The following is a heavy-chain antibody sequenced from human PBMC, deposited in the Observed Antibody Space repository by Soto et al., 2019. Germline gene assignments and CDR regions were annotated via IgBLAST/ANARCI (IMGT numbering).Heavy chain of an antibody. Sequence: SETLSLTCAVSGYSITSGYYWGWVRQPPGKGLEWIGSIYHDGNAYYNPSLKSRVTILIDTSKNQFSLKLSSVTAADTAVYYCARGYFSADYWGQGTLVTVSS. J-gene: IGHJ4*02. CDR2: IYHDGNA. CDR3: ARGYFSADY. CDR1: GYSITSGYY. V-gene: IGHV4-38-2*01. D-gene: IGHD3-22*01.